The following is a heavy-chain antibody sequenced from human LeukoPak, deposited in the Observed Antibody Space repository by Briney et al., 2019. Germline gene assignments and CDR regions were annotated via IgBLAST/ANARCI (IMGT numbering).Heavy chain of an antibody. J-gene: IGHJ4*02. CDR1: GHTLTELS. Sequence: ASVKVSCKVSGHTLTELSMHWVRQAPGKGLEWMGGFDPEDGETTYAQKFQGRVTMTEDTSTDTAYMELSSLRSEDTAVYYCATPDSSGYLVGYWGQGTLVTVSS. V-gene: IGHV1-24*01. D-gene: IGHD3-22*01. CDR3: ATPDSSGYLVGY. CDR2: FDPEDGET.